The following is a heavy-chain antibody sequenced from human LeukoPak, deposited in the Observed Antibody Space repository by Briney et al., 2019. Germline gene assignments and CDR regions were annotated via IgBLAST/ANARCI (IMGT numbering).Heavy chain of an antibody. CDR3: AKGLGAIYAFDI. CDR2: ISYDASNK. V-gene: IGHV3-30*18. D-gene: IGHD1-26*01. J-gene: IGHJ3*02. Sequence: GRSLRLSCAASGFTFSSYDVHWVRQAPGKGLEWVAVISYDASNKYYADSVKGRFTISRDNSKNTLYLQMNSLRAEDTAVYYCAKGLGAIYAFDIWGQGTMVTVSS. CDR1: GFTFSSYD.